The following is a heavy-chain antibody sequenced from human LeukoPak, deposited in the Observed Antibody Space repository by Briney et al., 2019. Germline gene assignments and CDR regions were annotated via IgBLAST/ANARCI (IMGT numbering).Heavy chain of an antibody. J-gene: IGHJ4*02. V-gene: IGHV3-23*01. CDR1: GFAFNNYA. D-gene: IGHD3-3*02. CDR3: AKAFSTWSLFFDS. Sequence: PGGSLRLSCAASGFAFNNYAMSWVRQAPGKGLEWVSGISATGANTYYADSVRGRFTLSRDNSNNALYLQMNSLRAEDTAVHYCAKAFSTWSLFFDSWGQGALVTVSS. CDR2: ISATGANT.